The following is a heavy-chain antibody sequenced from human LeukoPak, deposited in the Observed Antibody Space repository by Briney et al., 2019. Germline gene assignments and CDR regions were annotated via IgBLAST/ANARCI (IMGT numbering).Heavy chain of an antibody. Sequence: GGSLRLSCAASGFTFSIYSMNWVRQAPGKGLEWVSSISSSSSYIYYADSVKGRFTISRDNAKNSLYLQMNSLRAEDTAVYYCARARGYGGNSGLDYWGQGTLVTVSS. D-gene: IGHD4-23*01. CDR3: ARARGYGGNSGLDY. CDR1: GFTFSIYS. CDR2: ISSSSSYI. J-gene: IGHJ4*02. V-gene: IGHV3-21*01.